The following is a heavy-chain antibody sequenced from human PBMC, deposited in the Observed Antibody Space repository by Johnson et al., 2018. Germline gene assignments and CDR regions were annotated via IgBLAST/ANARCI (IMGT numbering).Heavy chain of an antibody. D-gene: IGHD2-15*01. CDR2: IGTSGGPA. V-gene: IGHV3-23*04. CDR3: AKDRLGIGADYFDN. CDR1: GFTFSNSA. Sequence: VQLVQSGGDLVQPGGSLRLSCTTSGFTFSNSAMAWVRQAPGKGLEWVSAIGTSGGPAYYADSVTGRLTVSRDDSRYMLYLQMDSLRVGDTAVYFCAKDRLGIGADYFDNWGQGTLVTVSS. J-gene: IGHJ4*02.